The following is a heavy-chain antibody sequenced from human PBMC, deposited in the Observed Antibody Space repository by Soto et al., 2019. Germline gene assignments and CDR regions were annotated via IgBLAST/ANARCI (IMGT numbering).Heavy chain of an antibody. Sequence: GASVKVFCEASGYTFTSYAMHWVRQAPGQRLEWMGWINAGNGNTKYSQKFQGRVTITRDTSASTAYMELSSLRSEDTAVYYCARDRKVTTGTFDAFDIWGQGTMVTVSS. CDR3: ARDRKVTTGTFDAFDI. CDR1: GYTFTSYA. V-gene: IGHV1-3*01. J-gene: IGHJ3*02. CDR2: INAGNGNT. D-gene: IGHD4-17*01.